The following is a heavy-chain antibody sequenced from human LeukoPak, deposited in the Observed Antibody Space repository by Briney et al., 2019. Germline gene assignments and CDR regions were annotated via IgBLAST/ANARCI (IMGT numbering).Heavy chain of an antibody. CDR3: ARRIAVAGRPFDY. J-gene: IGHJ4*02. D-gene: IGHD6-19*01. V-gene: IGHV4-39*01. Sequence: SETLSLTCTVSGGSISSSSYYWGWIGQPPGKGLEWIGSIYYSGSTYYNPSLKSRVTISVDTSKNQSSLKLSSVTAADTAVYYCARRIAVAGRPFDYWGQGTLVTVSS. CDR1: GGSISSSSYY. CDR2: IYYSGST.